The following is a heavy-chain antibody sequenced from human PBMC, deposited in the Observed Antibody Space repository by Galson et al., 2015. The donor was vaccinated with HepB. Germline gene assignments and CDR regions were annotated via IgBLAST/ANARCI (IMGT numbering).Heavy chain of an antibody. CDR3: ARDSSPSITMIVLKSPNYSDY. CDR2: ISAFSGNT. J-gene: IGHJ4*02. CDR1: GYTFTTYG. Sequence: SVKVSCKASGYTFTTYGISWVRQAPGQGLEWMGWISAFSGNTHYAHKFQGRVTMTTDTSTSTAYMEVTSLRSDDTAIYYCARDSSPSITMIVLKSPNYSDYWGQGTLVTVSS. V-gene: IGHV1-18*01. D-gene: IGHD3-22*01.